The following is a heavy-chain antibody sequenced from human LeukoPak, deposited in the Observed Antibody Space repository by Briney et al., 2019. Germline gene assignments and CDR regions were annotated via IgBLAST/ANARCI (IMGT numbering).Heavy chain of an antibody. J-gene: IGHJ4*02. V-gene: IGHV4-39*01. CDR2: TYYSGST. CDR1: GGSISSSSYY. CDR3: ARQSGPYASRWFDY. D-gene: IGHD6-13*01. Sequence: SETLSLTCTVSGGSISSSSYYWGWIRRPPGKGLEWIGSTYYSGSTFYNPSLESRVTISVDTSQNQFSLKLSSVTAADTAVYYCARQSGPYASRWFDYWGQGTLVTVSS.